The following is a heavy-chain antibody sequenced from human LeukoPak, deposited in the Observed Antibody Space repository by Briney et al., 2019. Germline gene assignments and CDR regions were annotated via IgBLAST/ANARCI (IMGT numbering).Heavy chain of an antibody. V-gene: IGHV3-23*01. CDR1: GFSFSSYA. D-gene: IGHD3-10*01. J-gene: IGHJ4*02. Sequence: GGSLRLSCAASGFSFSSYAMTWARQAPVKGLEWVSAISGDGTRTYYADSVKGRFAISRDNSKNTLYLEMSSLRVEDTAIYYCAKWPEGTMDYFDYWGQGTLVTVSS. CDR2: ISGDGTRT. CDR3: AKWPEGTMDYFDY.